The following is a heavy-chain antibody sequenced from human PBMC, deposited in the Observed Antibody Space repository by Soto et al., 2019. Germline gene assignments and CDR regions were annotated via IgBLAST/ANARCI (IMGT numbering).Heavy chain of an antibody. J-gene: IGHJ4*02. D-gene: IGHD6-6*01. CDR2: INAGNGNT. CDR1: GYTFTSYA. V-gene: IGHV1-3*01. Sequence: ASVKVSCKASGYTFTSYAMHWVRQAPGQRLEWMGWINAGNGNTKYSQKFQGRVTITRDTSASTAYMELSSLRSEDTAVYYCARRSPSLYSSSSRSFDYWGQGTLVTVSS. CDR3: ARRSPSLYSSSSRSFDY.